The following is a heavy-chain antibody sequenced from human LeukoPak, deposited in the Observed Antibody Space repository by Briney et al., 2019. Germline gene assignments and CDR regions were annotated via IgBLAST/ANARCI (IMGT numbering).Heavy chain of an antibody. CDR3: ARDSYNYDSSGIDY. V-gene: IGHV3-30-3*01. Sequence: GGSLRLSCAASGFTFSSYAMHWVRQAPGKGLEWVAVISYDGSNKYYADSVKGRFTISRDNSKNTLCLQMNSLRAEDTAVYYCARDSYNYDSSGIDYWGQGTLVTVSS. J-gene: IGHJ4*02. CDR2: ISYDGSNK. D-gene: IGHD3-22*01. CDR1: GFTFSSYA.